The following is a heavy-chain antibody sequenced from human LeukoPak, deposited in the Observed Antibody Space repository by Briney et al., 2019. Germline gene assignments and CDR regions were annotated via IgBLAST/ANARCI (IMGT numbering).Heavy chain of an antibody. Sequence: GGSLRLSCAASGFTFSSYGMHWVRQAPGKGLEWVAVIWYDGGNKYYADSVKGRFTISRDNSKNTLYLQMNSLRAEDTAVYYCARGAAAEYYFDYWGQGTLVTVSS. CDR2: IWYDGGNK. V-gene: IGHV3-33*01. CDR1: GFTFSSYG. D-gene: IGHD6-13*01. CDR3: ARGAAAEYYFDY. J-gene: IGHJ4*02.